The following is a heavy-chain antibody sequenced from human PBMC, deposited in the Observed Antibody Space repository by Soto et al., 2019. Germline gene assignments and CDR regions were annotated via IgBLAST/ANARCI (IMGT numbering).Heavy chain of an antibody. CDR1: GGTFSSYA. V-gene: IGHV1-69*13. CDR2: IIPIFGTA. CDR3: ARDFGATVGSTP. D-gene: IGHD1-26*01. Sequence: SVKVSCKASGGTFSSYAISWVRQAPGQGLEWMGGIIPIFGTANYAQKFQGRVTITADESTSTAYMELSSLRSEDTAVYYCARDFGATVGSTPWGQGTLVTVSS. J-gene: IGHJ5*02.